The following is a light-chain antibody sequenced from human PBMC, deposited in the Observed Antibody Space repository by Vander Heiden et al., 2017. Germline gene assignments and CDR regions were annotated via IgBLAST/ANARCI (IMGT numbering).Light chain of an antibody. V-gene: IGLV1-44*01. J-gene: IGLJ2*01. CDR3: AAWDDSLNGRV. CDR2: SNN. Sequence: QSVLTQPPSASGTPGQRVPISCSGSSSNIGSNTVNWYQQLPGTAPKLLIYSNNQRPSGVPDRFSGSKSGTSASLAISGLQSEDEADYYCAAWDDSLNGRVFGGGTKLT. CDR1: SSNIGSNT.